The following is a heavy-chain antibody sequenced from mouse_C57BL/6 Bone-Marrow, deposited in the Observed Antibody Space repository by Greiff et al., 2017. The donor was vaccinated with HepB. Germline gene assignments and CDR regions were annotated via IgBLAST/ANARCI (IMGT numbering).Heavy chain of an antibody. Sequence: VQLQQSGPGLVKPSQSLFLTCSISGFPITSGYYGIWIRQSPGKPLEWRGYITHSGETFYNPSLQSTTSITIETYKNQFFLQLNSVTTEDTAMYYCAGRRQLRGWFAYWGQGTLVTVSA. J-gene: IGHJ3*01. CDR3: AGRRQLRGWFAY. CDR1: GFPITSGYY. D-gene: IGHD2-4*01. CDR2: ITHSGET. V-gene: IGHV12-3*01.